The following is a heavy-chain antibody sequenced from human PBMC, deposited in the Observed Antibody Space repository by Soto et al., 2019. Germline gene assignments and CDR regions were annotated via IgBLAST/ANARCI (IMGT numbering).Heavy chain of an antibody. Sequence: GGSLRLSCAASGFTFSSYSMNWVRQAPGKGLEWVSYISSSSSTIYYADSVKGRFTISRDNAKNSLYLQMNSLRDEDTAVYYCASERSYYGSGSYYSAFDIWGQGTMVTVSS. CDR1: GFTFSSYS. CDR2: ISSSSSTI. V-gene: IGHV3-48*02. CDR3: ASERSYYGSGSYYSAFDI. D-gene: IGHD3-10*01. J-gene: IGHJ3*02.